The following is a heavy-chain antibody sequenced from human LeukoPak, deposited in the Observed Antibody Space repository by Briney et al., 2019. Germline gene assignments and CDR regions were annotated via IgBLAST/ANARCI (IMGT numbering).Heavy chain of an antibody. Sequence: GRSLRLSCAASGFTFRIYGMHWVRQAPGKGLEWVAVVSSDGHKKYYADSVKGRFTISRDNSKNTVLLEMDSLRAEDTAVYYCAKREQSFQNGMGVWGQGTTVTVSS. CDR3: AKREQSFQNGMGV. V-gene: IGHV3-30*18. CDR2: VSSDGHKK. J-gene: IGHJ6*02. D-gene: IGHD1-26*01. CDR1: GFTFRIYG.